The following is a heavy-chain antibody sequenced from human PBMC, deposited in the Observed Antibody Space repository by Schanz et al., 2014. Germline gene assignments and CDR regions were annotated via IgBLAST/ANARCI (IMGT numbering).Heavy chain of an antibody. V-gene: IGHV3-30-3*01. J-gene: IGHJ5*02. D-gene: IGHD2-8*01. CDR3: ASGGYCTNGVCNGGRNWFDP. CDR1: GFTFGGYA. Sequence: QVQLLESGGGVVQPGRSLRLSCAVSGFTFGGYALHWVRQAPGKGLEWVAVISYDGSTKYYADSVKGRFTISRDNSKNTLYLQINSLRAEDTAVYYCASGGYCTNGVCNGGRNWFDPWGQGTLXTVSS. CDR2: ISYDGSTK.